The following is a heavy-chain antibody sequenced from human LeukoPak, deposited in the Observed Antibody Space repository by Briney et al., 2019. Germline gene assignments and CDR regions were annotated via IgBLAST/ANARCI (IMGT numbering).Heavy chain of an antibody. CDR3: ACAYGSGWYEPVEYFQH. D-gene: IGHD6-19*01. J-gene: IGHJ1*01. CDR2: IIPIFGTA. Sequence: GASVKVSCKASGGTFSSYAISWVRQAPGQGLEWMGRIIPIFGTANYAQKFQGRVTITTDESTSTAYMELRSLSSEDTAVYYCACAYGSGWYEPVEYFQHWGQGTLVTVSS. V-gene: IGHV1-69*05. CDR1: GGTFSSYA.